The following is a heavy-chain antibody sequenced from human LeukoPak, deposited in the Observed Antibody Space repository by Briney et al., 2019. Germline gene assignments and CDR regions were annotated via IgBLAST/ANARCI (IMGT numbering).Heavy chain of an antibody. Sequence: GGSLRLSCAASGFTFSSYGMHWVRQAPGKGLEWVAFIRYDGSNKYYADSVKGRFTISRDNSKNTLYLQMNSLRAEDTAVYYCANDMVRGDRFDYWGQGTLVTVSS. V-gene: IGHV3-30*02. J-gene: IGHJ4*02. CDR3: ANDMVRGDRFDY. CDR2: IRYDGSNK. CDR1: GFTFSSYG. D-gene: IGHD3-10*01.